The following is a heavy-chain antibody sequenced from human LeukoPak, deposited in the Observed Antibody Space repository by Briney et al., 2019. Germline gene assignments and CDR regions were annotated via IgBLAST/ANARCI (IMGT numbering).Heavy chain of an antibody. CDR1: ELTVSSNC. V-gene: IGHV3-53*01. CDR3: ARRAGIYSHPYDY. J-gene: IGHJ4*02. CDR2: IYSDSST. Sequence: TGGSLRLSCAASELTVSSNCMTWVRQAPGKGLEWVSFIYSDSSTYYADSVRGRFTISRDNSKNTLYLQMNSLRAEDTAVYYCARRAGIYSHPYDYWGQGTLVTVSS. D-gene: IGHD1-14*01.